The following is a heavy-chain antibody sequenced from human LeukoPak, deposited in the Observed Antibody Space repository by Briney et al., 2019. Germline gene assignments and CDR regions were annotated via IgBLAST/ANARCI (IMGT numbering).Heavy chain of an antibody. CDR3: ARHSSSGWFPFDY. J-gene: IGHJ4*02. D-gene: IGHD6-19*01. CDR1: GGSISSYY. V-gene: IGHV4-59*08. CDR2: IYYSGST. Sequence: SETLSLTCTVSGGSISSYYWGWIRQPPGKGLEWIGYIYYSGSTNCSPSLKSRVTISVDTSKNQFSLKLSSVTAADTAVYYCARHSSSGWFPFDYWGQGTLVTVSS.